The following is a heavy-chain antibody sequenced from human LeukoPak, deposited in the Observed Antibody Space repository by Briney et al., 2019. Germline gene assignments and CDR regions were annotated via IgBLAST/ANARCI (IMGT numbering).Heavy chain of an antibody. J-gene: IGHJ6*02. CDR1: GYTFTSYG. V-gene: IGHV1-18*01. CDR3: ARDSDCSSTSCYEGYYYYGMDV. CDR2: ISAYNGNT. D-gene: IGHD2-2*01. Sequence: ASVKVSCKASGYTFTSYGISWVRQAPGQGLEWMGWISAYNGNTNYAQKLQGRVTMTTDTSTSTAYMELRSLRSDDTAVYYCARDSDCSSTSCYEGYYYYGMDVWGQGTTVTVSS.